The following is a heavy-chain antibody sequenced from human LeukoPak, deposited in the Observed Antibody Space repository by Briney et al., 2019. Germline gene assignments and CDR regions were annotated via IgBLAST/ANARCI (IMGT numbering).Heavy chain of an antibody. CDR3: ARESEVSGYDSAPHFDY. Sequence: GGSLRLSCAASGFTFSSYAMHWVRQAPGKGLEWVAVISYDGSNKYYADSVKGRFTISRDNSKNTLYLQMNSLRAEDTAVYYGARESEVSGYDSAPHFDYWGQGTLVTVSS. CDR1: GFTFSSYA. J-gene: IGHJ4*02. CDR2: ISYDGSNK. V-gene: IGHV3-30-3*01. D-gene: IGHD5-12*01.